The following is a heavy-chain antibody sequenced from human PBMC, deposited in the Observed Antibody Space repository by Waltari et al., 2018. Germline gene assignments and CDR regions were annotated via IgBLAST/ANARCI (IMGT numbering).Heavy chain of an antibody. CDR1: GFPAGSFR. Sequence: EVQLVESGGGLVKPGGSLRISCAAPGFPAGSFRMTWVRQAPGKGLEWVASISSSSSFIYYADSVKGRFTISRDNAKNSLYLQMDSLRGEDTAVFYCTRGRLGATSEYFEDWGQGTLVTVSS. J-gene: IGHJ1*01. D-gene: IGHD1-26*01. CDR2: ISSSSSFI. CDR3: TRGRLGATSEYFED. V-gene: IGHV3-21*01.